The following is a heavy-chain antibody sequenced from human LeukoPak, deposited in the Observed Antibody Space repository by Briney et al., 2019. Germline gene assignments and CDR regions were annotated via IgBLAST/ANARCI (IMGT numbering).Heavy chain of an antibody. V-gene: IGHV3-21*01. Sequence: GGSLRLSCAASGFTFSSYSMNWVRQAPGKGLEWVSSIKSSSSYKYYADSVKGRFTISRDNAKNSLYLQMNSLRAEDTAVYYCARGSRYLAYWGQGTLVTVSS. D-gene: IGHD1-14*01. CDR1: GFTFSSYS. J-gene: IGHJ4*02. CDR3: ARGSRYLAY. CDR2: IKSSSSYK.